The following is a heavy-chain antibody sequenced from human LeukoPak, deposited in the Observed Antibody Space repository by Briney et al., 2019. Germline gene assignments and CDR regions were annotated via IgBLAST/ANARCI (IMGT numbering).Heavy chain of an antibody. CDR1: GGSISSSSYY. CDR3: ARASGSYWWFDS. J-gene: IGHJ5*01. V-gene: IGHV4-39*07. Sequence: SETLSLTCTVSGGSISSSSYYWGWIRQPPGKGLEWIGSIYYSGSTYHNPSLKSRVTISVDTSKNQFSLRLNSVTAADTAVYYCARASGSYWWFDSWGQGTLVTVSS. CDR2: IYYSGST. D-gene: IGHD1-26*01.